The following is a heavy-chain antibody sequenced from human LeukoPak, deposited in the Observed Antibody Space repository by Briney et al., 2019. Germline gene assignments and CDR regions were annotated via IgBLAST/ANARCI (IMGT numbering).Heavy chain of an antibody. J-gene: IGHJ4*02. D-gene: IGHD2-21*02. CDR3: ARDIPYCRGDCSGY. V-gene: IGHV3-48*02. CDR1: GFTFSDYS. CDR2: ISGSSTTI. Sequence: GGSLRLSCAASGFTFSDYSMNWVRQAPGKGLEWISYISGSSTTIHYADSAKGRFIISRDNAKNSLYLQMNSLRDEDTAVYYCARDIPYCRGDCSGYWGQGTLVTVSS.